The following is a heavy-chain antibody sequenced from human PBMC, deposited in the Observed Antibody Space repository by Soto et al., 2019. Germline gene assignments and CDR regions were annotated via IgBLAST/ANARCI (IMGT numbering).Heavy chain of an antibody. D-gene: IGHD2-2*01. CDR1: GFTFSMYW. CDR2: INDDGSST. V-gene: IGHV3-74*01. J-gene: IGHJ3*02. CDR3: ASWLQWEHGFDI. Sequence: PGGSLRLSCAASGFTFSMYWMHWVRQVPGKGPEWVSRINDDGSSTNYADSVKGRFTISRDNAKNTLYLQMNDLRAEDTAVYYCASWLQWEHGFDIWGLGTMVTVSS.